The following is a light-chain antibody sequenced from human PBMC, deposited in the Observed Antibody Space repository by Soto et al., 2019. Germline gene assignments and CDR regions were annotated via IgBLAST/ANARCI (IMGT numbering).Light chain of an antibody. CDR1: SSNIGSTYD. J-gene: IGLJ1*01. CDR2: GNT. CDR3: QSYHDLLTVHYL. V-gene: IGLV1-40*01. Sequence: QSVLTQPPSVSGAPGQRVTISCTGSSSNIGSTYDVQWYQQLPGTAPKLLIHGNTDRPSGVPDRFSGSKSGTSASLAITGLQADDEVYYYCQSYHDLLTVHYLFGSGPSATVL.